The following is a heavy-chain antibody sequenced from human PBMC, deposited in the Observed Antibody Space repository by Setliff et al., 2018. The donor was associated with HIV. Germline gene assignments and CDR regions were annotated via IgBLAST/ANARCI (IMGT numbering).Heavy chain of an antibody. CDR3: ARDGLLMTGIRFDY. CDR1: GGTFSSYA. CDR2: IIPVFGTT. J-gene: IGHJ4*02. Sequence: SVKVSCKPSGGTFSSYAISWVRQAPGQGLEWMGGIIPVFGTTNYAQKFQGRVTITADESMTTAYMELSSLRSEDTALYYCARDGLLMTGIRFDYWGQGTLVTVSS. D-gene: IGHD3-9*01. V-gene: IGHV1-69*13.